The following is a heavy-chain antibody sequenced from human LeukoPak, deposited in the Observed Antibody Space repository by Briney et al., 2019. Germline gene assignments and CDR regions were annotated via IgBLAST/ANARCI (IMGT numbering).Heavy chain of an antibody. Sequence: PGGSLRLSCAASGFTFSSYEMNWVRQAPGKGLEWVSYISSSGSTIYYADSVKGRFTISRDNAKNSLYLQMNSLRAEDTAVYYCARDKKQWLVSGGSDYWGQGTLVTVSS. CDR1: GFTFSSYE. CDR2: ISSSGSTI. D-gene: IGHD6-19*01. CDR3: ARDKKQWLVSGGSDY. J-gene: IGHJ4*02. V-gene: IGHV3-48*03.